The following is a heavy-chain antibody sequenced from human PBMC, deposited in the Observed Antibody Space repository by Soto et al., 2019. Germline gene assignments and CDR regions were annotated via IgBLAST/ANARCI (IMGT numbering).Heavy chain of an antibody. CDR3: AAKLGTTHYFDF. J-gene: IGHJ4*02. V-gene: IGHV4-31*03. Sequence: QVQLQESGPGLVQPSQTLSLTCSVSGDPVSSGSYYWTWVRQHPVKGLEWIGYIYHTGSTYYNTSLQSRLIMSIATSKNQFSLHLYSVTAADTAVYFCAAKLGTTHYFDFWGQGSLVAVSS. CDR1: GDPVSSGSYY. D-gene: IGHD7-27*01. CDR2: IYHTGST.